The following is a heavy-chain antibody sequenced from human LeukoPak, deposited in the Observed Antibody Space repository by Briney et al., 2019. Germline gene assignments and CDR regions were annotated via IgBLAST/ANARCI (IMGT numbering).Heavy chain of an antibody. V-gene: IGHV5-51*01. CDR2: IYPGDSDT. CDR3: ARVGETYYDSYIDY. CDR1: GYSFTSYW. Sequence: GESLKISCKGSGYSFTSYWIGWVRQMPGKGWEWMGIIYPGDSDTRYSPSFQGQVTISADKSISTAYLQASSPKASDTAIYYCARVGETYYDSYIDYWGQGTLVTVSS. J-gene: IGHJ4*02. D-gene: IGHD3-22*01.